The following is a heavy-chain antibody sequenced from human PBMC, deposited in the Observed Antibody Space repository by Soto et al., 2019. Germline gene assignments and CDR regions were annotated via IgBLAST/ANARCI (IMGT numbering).Heavy chain of an antibody. Sequence: GGSLRLSCAASGFTFSSYAMHWVRQAPGKGLEWVSTVTGGGHTTYNADSVNGRFTISRDNSKNTLYLQMNNLRAEDTAIYYCASSSGDLDVYGMDIWGPGTTVTVSS. CDR2: VTGGGHTT. V-gene: IGHV3-23*01. D-gene: IGHD3-10*01. CDR3: ASSSGDLDVYGMDI. CDR1: GFTFSSYA. J-gene: IGHJ6*02.